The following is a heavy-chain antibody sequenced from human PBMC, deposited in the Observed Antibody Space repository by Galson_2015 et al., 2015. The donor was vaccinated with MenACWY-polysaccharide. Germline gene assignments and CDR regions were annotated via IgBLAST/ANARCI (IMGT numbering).Heavy chain of an antibody. CDR1: GYTFTGNF. J-gene: IGHJ5*02. D-gene: IGHD2-8*01. CDR2: INPNSGAT. CDR3: TRVTTAQQANGYGFVP. V-gene: IGHV1-2*02. Sequence: SVKVSCKASGYTFTGNFIHWVRQAPGQGLEWMGWINPNSGATSYAQKFQGRVTMTRDTSINTAYMELNRLRSDDTAVYYCTRVTTAQQANGYGFVPWGQGTPVTVSS.